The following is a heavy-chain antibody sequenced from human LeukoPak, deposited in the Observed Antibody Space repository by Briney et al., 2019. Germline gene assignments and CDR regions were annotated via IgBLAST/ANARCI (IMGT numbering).Heavy chain of an antibody. V-gene: IGHV3-48*03. Sequence: GGSLRLSCAASGFTFSSYEMNWVRQAPGKGLEWVSYISSSGSTIYYADSVKGRFTISRDTAKNSLYLQMNSLRAEDTAVYYCARFLGYCSGGSCSDPNWFDPWGQGTLVTVSS. J-gene: IGHJ5*02. CDR3: ARFLGYCSGGSCSDPNWFDP. CDR2: ISSSGSTI. D-gene: IGHD2-15*01. CDR1: GFTFSSYE.